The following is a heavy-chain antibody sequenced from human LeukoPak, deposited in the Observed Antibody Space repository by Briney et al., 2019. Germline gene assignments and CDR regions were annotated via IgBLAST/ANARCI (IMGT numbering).Heavy chain of an antibody. V-gene: IGHV3-30*04. CDR3: ARDQGATDAFDI. D-gene: IGHD3-16*01. Sequence: GGSLRLSCAASGFILRSYAMHWVRQAPGKGLEWVAVISFHGSDTYYADSVKGRFTFSRDNSKNTPYLQMNTLRTEDTAVYYCARDQGATDAFDIWGQGTMVTVSS. J-gene: IGHJ3*02. CDR2: ISFHGSDT. CDR1: GFILRSYA.